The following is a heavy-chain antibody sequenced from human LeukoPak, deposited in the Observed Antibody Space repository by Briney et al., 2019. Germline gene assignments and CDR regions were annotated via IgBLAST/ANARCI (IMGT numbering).Heavy chain of an antibody. Sequence: ASETLSLXCAVYGGSFSGYYWSWIRQPPGKGLEWIGEINHSGSTNYNPSLKSRVTISVDTSKNQFSLKLSSVTAADTAVYYCATLYYDSSGYIWGQGTMVTVSS. J-gene: IGHJ3*02. V-gene: IGHV4-34*01. CDR1: GGSFSGYY. CDR2: INHSGST. D-gene: IGHD3-22*01. CDR3: ATLYYDSSGYI.